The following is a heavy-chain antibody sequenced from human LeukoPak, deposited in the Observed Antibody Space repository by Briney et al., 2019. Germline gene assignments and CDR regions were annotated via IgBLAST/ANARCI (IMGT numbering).Heavy chain of an antibody. V-gene: IGHV1-18*01. CDR1: GYTFTDFG. Sequence: ASVKVSCKASGYTFTDFGISWVRQAPGQGLEWMGWISAYNGKRKYAQNVQERVTMTTDTSTSTAYMELRSLRSDDTAVYYCARGNDRPYGDYGGGYFDYWGQGTLVTVSS. D-gene: IGHD4-17*01. J-gene: IGHJ4*02. CDR2: ISAYNGKR. CDR3: ARGNDRPYGDYGGGYFDY.